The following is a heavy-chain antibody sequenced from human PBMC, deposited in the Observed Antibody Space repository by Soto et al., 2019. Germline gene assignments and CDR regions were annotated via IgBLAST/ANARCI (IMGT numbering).Heavy chain of an antibody. Sequence: PGGSLRLSCAASGFTFSSYAMSWVRQAPGKGLEWVSAISGSGGSTYYADSVKGRFTISRDNSKNTLYLQMNSLRSDDTAVYFWARDKGIYCGGDCRYWGQGTLVTVCS. V-gene: IGHV3-23*01. J-gene: IGHJ4*02. D-gene: IGHD2-21*01. CDR1: GFTFSSYA. CDR2: ISGSGGST. CDR3: ARDKGIYCGGDCRY.